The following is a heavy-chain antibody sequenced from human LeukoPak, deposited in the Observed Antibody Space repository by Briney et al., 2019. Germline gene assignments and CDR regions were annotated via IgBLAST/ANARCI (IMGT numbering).Heavy chain of an antibody. V-gene: IGHV3-30*02. D-gene: IGHD2-2*01. CDR1: GFTFSSYG. CDR2: IRYDGSNK. Sequence: GGSLRLSCAASGFTFSSYGMHWVRQAPGKGLEWVAFIRYDGSNKYYADSVKGRFTISRDNSKNTLYLQMNSLRAADTAVYYCAKADIVVVPAAPFDYWGQGTLVTVSS. CDR3: AKADIVVVPAAPFDY. J-gene: IGHJ4*02.